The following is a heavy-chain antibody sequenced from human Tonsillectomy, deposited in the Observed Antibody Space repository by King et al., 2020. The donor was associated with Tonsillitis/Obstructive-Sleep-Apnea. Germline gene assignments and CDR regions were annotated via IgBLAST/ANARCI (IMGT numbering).Heavy chain of an antibody. D-gene: IGHD3-16*02. CDR2: VKSKTDGGTT. Sequence: VQLVESGGGLIKPGGSLRLSCAASGFTFSNAWMSWVRQAPGKGLEWVGRVKSKTDGGTTVYAAPVKGRFTISREDSKYMLYLQMSSLKTEDTAVYYCTADYVGGGVVVEHWGQGTLVTVSS. CDR3: TADYVGGGVVVEH. CDR1: GFTFSNAW. J-gene: IGHJ4*02. V-gene: IGHV3-15*01.